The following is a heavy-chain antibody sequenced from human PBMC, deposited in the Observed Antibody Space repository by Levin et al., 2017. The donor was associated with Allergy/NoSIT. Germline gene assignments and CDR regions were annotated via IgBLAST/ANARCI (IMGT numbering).Heavy chain of an antibody. CDR1: GFTFSSYG. D-gene: IGHD6-13*01. CDR3: AGSIAAAGSLDY. V-gene: IGHV3-33*01. Sequence: GGSLRLSCAASGFTFSSYGMHWVRQAPGKGLEWVAVIWYDGSNKYYADSVKGRFTISRDNSKNTLYLQMNSLRAEDTAVYYCAGSIAAAGSLDYWGQGTLVTVSS. CDR2: IWYDGSNK. J-gene: IGHJ4*02.